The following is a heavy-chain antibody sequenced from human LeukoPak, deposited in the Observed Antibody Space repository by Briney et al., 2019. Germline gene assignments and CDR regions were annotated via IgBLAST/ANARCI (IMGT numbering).Heavy chain of an antibody. J-gene: IGHJ5*02. CDR3: ARAPRRYCSSTSCYFGGWFDP. CDR1: GFTFSTYS. CDR2: ISSSSSYI. V-gene: IGHV3-21*01. Sequence: GGSLRLSCAASGFTFSTYSMNWVRQAPGKGLEWVSSISSSSSYIYYADSVKGRFTISRDNAKNSLYLQMNSLRAEDTAVYYCARAPRRYCSSTSCYFGGWFDPWGQGTLVTVSS. D-gene: IGHD2-2*01.